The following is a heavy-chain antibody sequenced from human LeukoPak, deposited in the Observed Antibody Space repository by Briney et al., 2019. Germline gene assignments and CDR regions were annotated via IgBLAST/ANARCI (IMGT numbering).Heavy chain of an antibody. Sequence: ASVKVSCKASGGTFSSYAISWVRQAPGQGLEWMGGIIPIFGTANFAQKIQGRATMTRDTSTSTVYMELSGLRSEDTAIYYCARARESGGYYFDYWGQGTLVTVSS. CDR3: ARARESGGYYFDY. J-gene: IGHJ4*02. D-gene: IGHD3-22*01. CDR2: IIPIFGTA. CDR1: GGTFSSYA. V-gene: IGHV1-69*05.